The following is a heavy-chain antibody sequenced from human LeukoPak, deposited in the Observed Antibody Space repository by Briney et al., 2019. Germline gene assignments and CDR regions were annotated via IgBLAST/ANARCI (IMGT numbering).Heavy chain of an antibody. J-gene: IGHJ4*02. Sequence: GGSLRLSCAASGFIFSDYYMSWIRQAPGKGLEWVSYISSSGSSIYYADSVKGRFTISRDNAKDSLYLQMNSLRAEDTAIYYCARDQRLSGWFDYWGQGTLVTVS. V-gene: IGHV3-11*04. D-gene: IGHD6-19*01. CDR2: ISSSGSSI. CDR3: ARDQRLSGWFDY. CDR1: GFIFSDYY.